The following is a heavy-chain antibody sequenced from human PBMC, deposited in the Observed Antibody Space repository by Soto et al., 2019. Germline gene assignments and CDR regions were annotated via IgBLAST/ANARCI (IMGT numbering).Heavy chain of an antibody. CDR3: ASGEGWFDP. Sequence: GPGVKKPGASVKVSCKTSGYNFIRYGITWVRQAPGQGLEWMGWISVDNGRTNYAQKFQGRVTMTTDTSTRTVYMELRSLRSDDTAVYSCASGEGWFDPWGQGTLVTVSS. CDR1: GYNFIRYG. J-gene: IGHJ5*02. CDR2: ISVDNGRT. V-gene: IGHV1-18*01.